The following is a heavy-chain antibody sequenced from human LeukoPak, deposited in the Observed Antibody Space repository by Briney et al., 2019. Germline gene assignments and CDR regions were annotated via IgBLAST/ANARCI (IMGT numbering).Heavy chain of an antibody. CDR3: ARFSPGGYYYFDY. D-gene: IGHD3-10*01. CDR2: ISGSTSTI. CDR1: GFSFSSYA. V-gene: IGHV3-48*02. J-gene: IGHJ4*02. Sequence: GFALRLSCEASGFSFSSYAMNWVRQAPGKGLEWVSYISGSTSTIDYVDSVKGRFTISRDNAKNSLYLQMNSQRDEDTAVYYCARFSPGGYYYFDYWGQGPLVTVSS.